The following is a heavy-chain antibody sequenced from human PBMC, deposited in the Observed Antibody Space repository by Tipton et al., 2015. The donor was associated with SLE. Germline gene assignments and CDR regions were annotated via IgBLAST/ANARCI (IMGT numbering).Heavy chain of an antibody. Sequence: SLRLSCAASGFTFSSYSMNWVRQAPGKGLEWVSYITTGGDVFYANSVRGRFTISRDSSENTLYLQLNSLRPEDTAVYYCARDFTGPKDYWGQGTLVTVSS. CDR1: GFTFSSYS. D-gene: IGHD1-7*01. CDR2: ITTGGDV. V-gene: IGHV3-21*05. J-gene: IGHJ4*02. CDR3: ARDFTGPKDY.